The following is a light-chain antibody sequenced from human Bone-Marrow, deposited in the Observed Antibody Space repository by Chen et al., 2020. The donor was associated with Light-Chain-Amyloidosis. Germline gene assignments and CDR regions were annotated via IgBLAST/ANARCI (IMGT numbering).Light chain of an antibody. CDR2: RDT. CDR3: QSADSSGTYEVI. CDR1: DLPTKY. J-gene: IGLJ2*01. V-gene: IGLV3-25*03. Sequence: SYELTQPPSVSVSPGQTARITCSGDDLPTKYAYRYQQKTGQAPVLVIHRDTERPSGISERFSGSSSGTTATLTISGVQAEDEAGYHCQSADSSGTYEVIFGGGTKLTVL.